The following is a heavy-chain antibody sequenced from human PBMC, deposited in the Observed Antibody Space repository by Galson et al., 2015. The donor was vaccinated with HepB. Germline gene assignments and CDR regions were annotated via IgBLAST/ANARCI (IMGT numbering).Heavy chain of an antibody. J-gene: IGHJ3*02. CDR2: IRSKANSYAT. D-gene: IGHD3-3*01. CDR3: HHDFWSGYEAFDI. CDR1: GFTFSGSA. Sequence: SLRLSCAAPGFTFSGSAMHWVRQASGKGLEWVGRIRSKANSYATAYAASVKGRFTISRDDSKNTAYLQMNSLKTEDTAVYYCHHDFWSGYEAFDIWGQGTMVTVSS. V-gene: IGHV3-73*01.